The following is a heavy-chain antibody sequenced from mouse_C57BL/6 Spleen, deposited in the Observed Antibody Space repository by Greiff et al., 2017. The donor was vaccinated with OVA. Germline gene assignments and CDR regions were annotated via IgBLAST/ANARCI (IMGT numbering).Heavy chain of an antibody. J-gene: IGHJ4*01. V-gene: IGHV1-64*01. CDR1: GYTFTSYW. CDR2: IHPNSGST. D-gene: IGHD1-1*01. Sequence: QVQLQQPGAELVKPGASVKLSCKASGYTFTSYWMHWVKQRPGQGLEWIGMIHPNSGSTNYKEKFKSKATLTVDKSSSTAYMQLSSLTSEDSAVYYCARSSDGSSYYYAMDYWGQGTSVTVSS. CDR3: ARSSDGSSYYYAMDY.